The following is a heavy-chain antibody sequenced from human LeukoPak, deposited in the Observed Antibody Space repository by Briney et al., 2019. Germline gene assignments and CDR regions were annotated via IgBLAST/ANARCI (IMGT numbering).Heavy chain of an antibody. CDR2: INHSGST. Sequence: TSETLSLTCAVYGGSFSGYYWSWIRQPPGKGLEWIGEINHSGSTNYNPSLKSRVTISVDTSKNQFSLKLSSMTAADTAVYYCASRAGLHRYCSSTSCYAPAPLDYWGQGTLVTVSS. CDR3: ASRAGLHRYCSSTSCYAPAPLDY. V-gene: IGHV4-34*01. J-gene: IGHJ4*02. D-gene: IGHD2-2*01. CDR1: GGSFSGYY.